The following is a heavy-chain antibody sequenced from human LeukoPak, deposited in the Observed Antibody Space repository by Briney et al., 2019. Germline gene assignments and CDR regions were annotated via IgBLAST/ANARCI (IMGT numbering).Heavy chain of an antibody. CDR1: GYAFNSYG. Sequence: ASVKVSCKTYGYAFNSYGISWVRQDPGQGLEWMGRISAYNGDTNYAQKLQGRVTMTTDTSTSTAYMELRSLRSDDTAVYYCARDTPVRGVDYYYYMDVWGKGTTVTVSS. CDR3: ARDTPVRGVDYYYYMDV. J-gene: IGHJ6*03. D-gene: IGHD3-10*01. V-gene: IGHV1-18*01. CDR2: ISAYNGDT.